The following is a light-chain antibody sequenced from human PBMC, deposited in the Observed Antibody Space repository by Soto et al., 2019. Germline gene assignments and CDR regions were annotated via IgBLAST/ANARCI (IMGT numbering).Light chain of an antibody. Sequence: EIVMTQSPATLSVSPGERATLSCRASQSVSSNLVWYQQKPGQAPRLLIYGASTRATGIPARFSGSGSGTEFTLTISSMQSEDFAVYYCHQYNNWPPITFGQGTRLEIK. CDR2: GAS. J-gene: IGKJ5*01. V-gene: IGKV3-15*01. CDR1: QSVSSN. CDR3: HQYNNWPPIT.